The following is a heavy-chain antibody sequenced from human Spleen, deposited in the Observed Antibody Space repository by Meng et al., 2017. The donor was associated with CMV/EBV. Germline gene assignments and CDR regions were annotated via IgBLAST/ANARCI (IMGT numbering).Heavy chain of an antibody. V-gene: IGHV1-69*10. CDR1: GGTFSSYG. D-gene: IGHD5-24*01. J-gene: IGHJ3*02. Sequence: SVKVSCKASGGTFSSYGISWVRQAPGQGHEWMGGIIPIFGIVHYAQKLQGRVTITADKSTSTAYMELSRLRSEDTAVYYCARERRGDGYNWDAFDIWGQGTMVTVSS. CDR2: IIPIFGIV. CDR3: ARERRGDGYNWDAFDI.